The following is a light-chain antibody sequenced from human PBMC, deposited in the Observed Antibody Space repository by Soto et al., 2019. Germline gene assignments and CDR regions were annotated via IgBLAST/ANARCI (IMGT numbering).Light chain of an antibody. CDR2: GNS. CDR1: SSNIGAGYD. J-gene: IGLJ3*02. Sequence: QSVLTQPPSVSGAPGQRVTISCTESSSNIGAGYDVHWYQQLPGTAPKLLIYGNSNRPSGVPDRFSGSKSGTSASRAITGLQAEDEADYYCQSYDSSLSGWVFGGGNKVTVL. CDR3: QSYDSSLSGWV. V-gene: IGLV1-40*01.